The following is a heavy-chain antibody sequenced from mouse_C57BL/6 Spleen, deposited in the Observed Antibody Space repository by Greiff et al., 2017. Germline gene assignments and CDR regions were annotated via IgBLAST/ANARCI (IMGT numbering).Heavy chain of an antibody. D-gene: IGHD2-4*01. CDR3: TPPSYDYDRNFDY. CDR2: IDPETGGT. J-gene: IGHJ2*01. Sequence: QVQLKESGAELVRPGASVTLSCKASGYTFTDYEMHWVKQTPVHGLEWIGAIDPETGGTAYNQQFKGKAILTADKSSSTAYMERRSLTSEDSAVYYCTPPSYDYDRNFDYWGQGTTLTVSS. CDR1: GYTFTDYE. V-gene: IGHV1-15*01.